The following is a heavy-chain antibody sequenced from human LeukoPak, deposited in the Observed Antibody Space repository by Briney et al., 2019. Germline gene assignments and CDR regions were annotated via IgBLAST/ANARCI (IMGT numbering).Heavy chain of an antibody. D-gene: IGHD3-22*01. CDR3: ARARAYYDSSGYYYDFDY. Sequence: SVKVSCKASGGTFSSYAISWVRQAPGQGLEWMGGIIPIFGTANYAQKFQGRVTITADESTSTAYMELSSLRSEDTAVYYCARARAYYDSSGYYYDFDYWGQGTLVTVSS. CDR1: GGTFSSYA. V-gene: IGHV1-69*13. J-gene: IGHJ4*02. CDR2: IIPIFGTA.